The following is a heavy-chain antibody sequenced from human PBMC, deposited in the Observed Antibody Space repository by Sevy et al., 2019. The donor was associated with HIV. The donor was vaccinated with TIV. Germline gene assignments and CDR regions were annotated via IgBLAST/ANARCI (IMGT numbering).Heavy chain of an antibody. CDR1: GFTFSGSD. V-gene: IGHV3-13*01. D-gene: IGHD2-21*01. J-gene: IGHJ4*02. CDR2: IGTLADT. CDR3: VRGLQTHCDRTACPLDY. Sequence: GGSRRLSCAASGFTFSGSDMHWVRQVKGKGLEWISSIGTLADTFYADSVKGRFTISRDNAQSYLYLHMSSLKVGDTALYFCVRGLQTHCDRTACPLDYWGQGTLVTVSS.